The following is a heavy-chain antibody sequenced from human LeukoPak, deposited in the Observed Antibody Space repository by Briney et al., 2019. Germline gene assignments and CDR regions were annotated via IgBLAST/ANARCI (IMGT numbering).Heavy chain of an antibody. J-gene: IGHJ4*02. CDR1: GGTFSSYA. Sequence: SVKVSCKASGGTFSSYAISWVRQAPGQGLEWMGGIFPIFGTANYAQKFQGRVTITADESTSTAYMELSSLRSEDTAVYYRARGRLGELSLHSRFDYWGQGTLVTVSS. D-gene: IGHD3-16*02. CDR3: ARGRLGELSLHSRFDY. CDR2: IFPIFGTA. V-gene: IGHV1-69*13.